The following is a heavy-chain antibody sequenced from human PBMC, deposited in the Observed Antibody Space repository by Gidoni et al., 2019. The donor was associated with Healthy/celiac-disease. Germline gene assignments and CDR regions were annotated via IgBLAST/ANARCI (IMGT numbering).Heavy chain of an antibody. CDR3: ARGWFGVGSFDY. V-gene: IGHV4-34*01. Sequence: QVQLQQWGAGLLKPSETLSLTCAVYGGSFSGYYWSWIRQPPGKGLEWIGEINHSGSTNYNPSLKSRVTISVDTSKNQFSLKLSSVTAADTAVYYCARGWFGVGSFDYWGQGTLVTVSS. CDR2: INHSGST. J-gene: IGHJ4*02. D-gene: IGHD3-16*01. CDR1: GGSFSGYY.